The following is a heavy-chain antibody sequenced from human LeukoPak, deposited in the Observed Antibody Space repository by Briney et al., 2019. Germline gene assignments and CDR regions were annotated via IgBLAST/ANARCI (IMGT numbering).Heavy chain of an antibody. CDR3: ARRRGNTSGFQGYYFDY. D-gene: IGHD6-19*01. CDR2: IYYSGST. CDR1: GGSVSSGSYY. V-gene: IGHV4-61*01. Sequence: SETLSLTCTVSGGSVSSGSYYWSWIRQPPGKGLEWIGYIYYSGSTYYNPSLKSRLTISVDTSKNQFSLKLSSVTAADTAVYYCARRRGNTSGFQGYYFDYWGQGTLVTVSS. J-gene: IGHJ4*02.